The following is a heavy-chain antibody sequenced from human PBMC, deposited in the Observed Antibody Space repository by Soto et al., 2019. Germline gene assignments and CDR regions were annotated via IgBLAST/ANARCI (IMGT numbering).Heavy chain of an antibody. CDR3: VSYRGAFYFDH. V-gene: IGHV5-51*01. J-gene: IGHJ4*02. Sequence: GESLKISCNGSGYNFTINCIGLVLQMPGKGLEWMGIIYPADSDSRYSPSFQGQVTISADKSISTAYLELSSVTAADTAIYYCVSYRGAFYFDHWGQGTLVTVSS. CDR2: IYPADSDS. D-gene: IGHD4-4*01. CDR1: GYNFTINC.